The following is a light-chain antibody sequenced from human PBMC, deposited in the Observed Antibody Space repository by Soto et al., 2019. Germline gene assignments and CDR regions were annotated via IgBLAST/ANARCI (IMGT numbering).Light chain of an antibody. J-gene: IGKJ4*01. CDR2: DAS. CDR3: HQYYKWPLT. V-gene: IGKV3-15*01. CDR1: QSAISN. Sequence: EMVMTQSAATVDGSPGERVTLSCRASQSAISNLAWYQQKPGQTPRLLIYDASTRATDIPARFSGSGSGTDFTLTISSLLSEDFAVYYCHQYYKWPLTFGGGTKV.